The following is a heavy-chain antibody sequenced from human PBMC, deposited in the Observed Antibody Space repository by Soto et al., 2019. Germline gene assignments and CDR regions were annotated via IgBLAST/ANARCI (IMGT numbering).Heavy chain of an antibody. CDR1: GYSFTSYW. Sequence: GESLKISCKGSGYSFTSYWIGWVRQMPGKGLEWMGIIYPGDSDTRYSPSFQGQVTISADKSISIAYLQMNSLRAEDTAVYYCARDRGWSLFDYWGQGTLVTVSS. CDR3: ARDRGWSLFDY. CDR2: IYPGDSDT. J-gene: IGHJ4*02. V-gene: IGHV5-51*01. D-gene: IGHD6-19*01.